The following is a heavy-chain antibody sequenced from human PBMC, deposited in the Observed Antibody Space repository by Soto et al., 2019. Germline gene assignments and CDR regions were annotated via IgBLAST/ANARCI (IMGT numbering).Heavy chain of an antibody. J-gene: IGHJ4*02. Sequence: EVQLVESGGDLVRPGGSLRLSCAASGFTFKDYSMTWMRQAPGRGPEWVANIKRDGLEKYYAESVRGRFVISRDDAKKSLYLQLNSLRVEDTAVYYCARHTWWHFDWGQGTRVTVSS. CDR1: GFTFKDYS. CDR2: IKRDGLEK. V-gene: IGHV3-7*04. D-gene: IGHD2-8*02. CDR3: ARHTWWHFD.